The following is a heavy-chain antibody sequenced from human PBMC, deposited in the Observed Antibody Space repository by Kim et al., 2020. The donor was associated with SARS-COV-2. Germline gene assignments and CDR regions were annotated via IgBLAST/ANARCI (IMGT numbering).Heavy chain of an antibody. CDR2: GGEK. CDR3: AALYGIDV. J-gene: IGHJ6*02. V-gene: IGHV3-7*01. Sequence: GGEKSYVDSVKGRFTNSRDNAKNSLYLQMNSLRADDTAVYYCAALYGIDVWGQGTTVIVSS.